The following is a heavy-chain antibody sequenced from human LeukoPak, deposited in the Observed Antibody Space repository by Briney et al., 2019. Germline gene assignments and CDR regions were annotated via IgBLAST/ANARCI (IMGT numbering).Heavy chain of an antibody. CDR3: ARSPPSSYCTSTSCYPRHFDY. CDR2: IYPGDSDT. CDR1: GYSFTNYW. J-gene: IGHJ4*02. V-gene: IGHV5-51*01. Sequence: GESLKISCKGSGYSFTNYWIGWVRPMPGKGLEWMGIIYPGDSDTRYSPSFQDQVTISADKSISTAYLQWSSLKASDTAMYYCARSPPSSYCTSTSCYPRHFDYWGQGTLVTVSS. D-gene: IGHD2-2*01.